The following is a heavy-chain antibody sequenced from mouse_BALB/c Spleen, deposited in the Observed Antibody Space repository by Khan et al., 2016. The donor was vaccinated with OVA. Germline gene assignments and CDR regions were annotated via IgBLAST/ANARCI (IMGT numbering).Heavy chain of an antibody. Sequence: LVKTGASVKISCKASGYSFTGYYMHWVKQSHGKSLEWIGYISCYNGATSYNQKFKGKATFTVDTSSSTAYMQINSLTSEDSAVYYCARRECGNFDWYFDVWGAGTTVTVSS. CDR1: GYSFTGYY. CDR3: ARRECGNFDWYFDV. D-gene: IGHD2-10*02. J-gene: IGHJ1*01. V-gene: IGHV1S34*01. CDR2: ISCYNGAT.